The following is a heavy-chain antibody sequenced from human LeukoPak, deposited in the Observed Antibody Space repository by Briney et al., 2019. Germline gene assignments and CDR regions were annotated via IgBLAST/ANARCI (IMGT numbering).Heavy chain of an antibody. J-gene: IGHJ4*02. CDR1: GFTFSSYA. CDR3: AKTSGWHHDY. D-gene: IGHD6-19*01. CDR2: ISSSGSSI. Sequence: GGSLRLSCAASGFTFSSYAMHWVRQAPGKGLEWVSYISSSGSSIYYADSVKGRFTISRDNAKNSLYLQMNSLRAEDTAVYYCAKTSGWHHDYWGQGTLVTVSS. V-gene: IGHV3-48*03.